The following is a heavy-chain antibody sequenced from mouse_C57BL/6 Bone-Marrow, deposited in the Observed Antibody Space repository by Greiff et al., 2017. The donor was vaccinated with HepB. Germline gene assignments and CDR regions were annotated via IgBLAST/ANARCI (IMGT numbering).Heavy chain of an antibody. J-gene: IGHJ2*01. CDR2: INPNNGGT. CDR3: ATSILIGSLFDY. CDR1: GYTFTDYY. Sequence: EVQLQQSGPELVKPGASVKISCKASGYTFTDYYMNWVKQSHGKSLEWIGDINPNNGGTSYNQKFKGKATLTVDKSSSTAYMELRSLTSEDSAVYYCATSILIGSLFDYWGQGTTLTVSS. D-gene: IGHD1-2*01. V-gene: IGHV1-26*01.